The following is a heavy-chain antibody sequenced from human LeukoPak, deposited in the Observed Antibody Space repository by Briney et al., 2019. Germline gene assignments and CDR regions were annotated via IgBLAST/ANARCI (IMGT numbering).Heavy chain of an antibody. CDR2: IDPEDGET. V-gene: IGHV1-24*01. J-gene: IGHJ3*02. Sequence: ASVKVSCKVSGYTLTELSMHWVRQAPGKGLEWMGGIDPEDGETIYAQKFQGRVTMTEDTSTDTAYMELSSLRSEDTAVYYCATSKDSSCDYKRGGAFDIWGQGTMVTVSS. CDR3: ATSKDSSCDYKRGGAFDI. D-gene: IGHD3-22*01. CDR1: GYTLTELS.